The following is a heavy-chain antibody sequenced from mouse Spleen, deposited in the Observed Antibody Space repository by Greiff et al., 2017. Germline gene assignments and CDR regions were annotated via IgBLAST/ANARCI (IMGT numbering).Heavy chain of an antibody. CDR2: INPNYGTT. J-gene: IGHJ2*01. CDR3: ARNRIYYGNYDFDY. Sequence: VHVKQSGPELVKPGASVKISCKASGYSFTDYNMNWVKQSNGKSLEWIGVINPNYGTTSYNQKFKGKATLTVDQSSSTAYMQLNSLTSEDSAVYYCARNRIYYGNYDFDYWGQGTTLTVSS. V-gene: IGHV1-39*01. CDR1: GYSFTDYN. D-gene: IGHD2-1*01.